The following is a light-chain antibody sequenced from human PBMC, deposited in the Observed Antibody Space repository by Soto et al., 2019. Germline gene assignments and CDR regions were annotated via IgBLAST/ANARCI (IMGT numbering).Light chain of an antibody. CDR1: QSISSY. J-gene: IGKJ4*01. CDR3: QQTYSTRT. V-gene: IGKV1-39*01. Sequence: DIQMTQSPSSLSASVGDRVTITCRASQSISSYLNWYQQKPGKAPKLLIYAASSLQSGVPSRFSGSGSGTDFTLTISSLQPEDFATYDCQQTYSTRTFAGGTKVEIK. CDR2: AAS.